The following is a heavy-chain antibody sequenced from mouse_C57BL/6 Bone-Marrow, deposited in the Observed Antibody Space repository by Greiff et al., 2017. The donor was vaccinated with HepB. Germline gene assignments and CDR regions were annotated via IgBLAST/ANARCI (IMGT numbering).Heavy chain of an antibody. CDR1: GYTFTDYY. V-gene: IGHV1-26*01. Sequence: VQLQQSGPELVKPGASVKISCKASGYTFTDYYMNWVKQSHGKSLEWIGDINPNNGGTRYNQKFKGKATLTVDKSSSTAYMELRSLTSEDSAVYYCARVGDGPFAYWGQGTLVTVSA. CDR3: ARVGDGPFAY. D-gene: IGHD2-3*01. J-gene: IGHJ3*01. CDR2: INPNNGGT.